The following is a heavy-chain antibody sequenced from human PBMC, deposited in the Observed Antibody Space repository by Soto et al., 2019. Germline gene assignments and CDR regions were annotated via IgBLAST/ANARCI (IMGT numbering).Heavy chain of an antibody. CDR1: GYTFTSYG. D-gene: IGHD3-22*01. CDR3: ARWGHYDSSGYYYYYGMDV. J-gene: IGHJ6*02. V-gene: IGHV1-18*01. Sequence: QVQLVQSGAEVKKPGASVKVSCKASGYTFTSYGISWVRQAPGQGLERMGWISAYNGNTNYAQKLQGRVTMTTDTTTSTAYMELRSLRSDDTAVYYCARWGHYDSSGYYYYYGMDVWGQGTTVTVSS. CDR2: ISAYNGNT.